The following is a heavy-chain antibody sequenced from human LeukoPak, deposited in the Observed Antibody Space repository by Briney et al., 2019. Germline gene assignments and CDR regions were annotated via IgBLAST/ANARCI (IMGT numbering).Heavy chain of an antibody. CDR3: ARHPTGITIFGVVIPYFDY. CDR2: IKQDGSEK. J-gene: IGHJ4*02. V-gene: IGHV3-7*01. D-gene: IGHD3-3*01. Sequence: GGSLRLSCAASGFTFSSYWMSWVRQAPGKGLEWVANIKQDGSEKYYVDSVKGRFTISRDNAKNSPYLQMNSLRAEDTAVYYCARHPTGITIFGVVIPYFDYWGQGTLVTVSS. CDR1: GFTFSSYW.